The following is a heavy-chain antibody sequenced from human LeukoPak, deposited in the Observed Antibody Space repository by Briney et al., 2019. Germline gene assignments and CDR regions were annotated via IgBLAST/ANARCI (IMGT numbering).Heavy chain of an antibody. D-gene: IGHD2-15*01. J-gene: IGHJ6*02. V-gene: IGHV3-30*18. CDR3: AKEAGGYYYFYGMDV. Sequence: PGGSLRLSCAASAASEFTFSHYGMHWVRQAPGKGLEWVAVISYGGSDKHYADSVTGRFTISRDNSKNTLYLQMDSLRDEDTAVYYCAKEAGGYYYFYGMDVWGQGTTVTVSS. CDR1: EFTFSHYG. CDR2: ISYGGSDK.